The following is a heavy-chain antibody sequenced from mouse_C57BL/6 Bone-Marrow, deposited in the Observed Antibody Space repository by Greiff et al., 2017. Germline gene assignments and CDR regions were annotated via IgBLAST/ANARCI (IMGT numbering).Heavy chain of an antibody. CDR1: GYTFTEYT. J-gene: IGHJ3*01. Sequence: VQLQESGAELVEPGASVKLSCKASGYTFTEYTIHWVKQRSGQGLEWIGWFYPGSGSIKYNEKFKDKATLTADKSSSTVYMELSRLTSEDSAVYFCARHEEEVSSYPAWFAYWGQGTLVTVSA. CDR2: FYPGSGSI. CDR3: ARHEEEVSSYPAWFAY. D-gene: IGHD1-1*01. V-gene: IGHV1-62-2*01.